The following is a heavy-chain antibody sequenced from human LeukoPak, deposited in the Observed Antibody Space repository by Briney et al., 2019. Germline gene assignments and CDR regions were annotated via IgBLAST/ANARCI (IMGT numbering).Heavy chain of an antibody. CDR1: GGSFSGYY. CDR2: INHSGST. Sequence: PSETLSLTCAVYGGSFSGYYWSWIRQPPGKGLEWIGEINHSGSTNYNPSLKSRVTISVDTSKNQFSLKLSSVTAADTAVYYCARLVWNVEVGPFDIWGQGTMVTVSS. J-gene: IGHJ3*02. D-gene: IGHD1-1*01. CDR3: ARLVWNVEVGPFDI. V-gene: IGHV4-34*01.